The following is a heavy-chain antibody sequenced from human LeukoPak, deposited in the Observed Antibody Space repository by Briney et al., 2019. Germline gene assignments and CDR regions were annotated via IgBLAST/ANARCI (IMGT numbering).Heavy chain of an antibody. CDR3: VKDRPNYYGSNGHYYRQNGDY. J-gene: IGHJ4*02. V-gene: IGHV3-23*01. CDR2: ITSISSAS. D-gene: IGHD3-22*01. CDR1: GPTFSGYA. Sequence: GGSLRLSCAASGPTFSGYALSWVRQAPGKGLDWVSTITSISSASLYADSVKGRFTISRDNSRDTLYLQMNSLRAGDTAIYYCVKDRPNYYGSNGHYYRQNGDYWGQGTLVAVSS.